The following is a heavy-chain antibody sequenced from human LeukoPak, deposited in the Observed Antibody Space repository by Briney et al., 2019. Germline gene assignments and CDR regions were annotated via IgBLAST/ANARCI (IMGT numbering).Heavy chain of an antibody. CDR1: GYTFTSYA. D-gene: IGHD3-10*01. J-gene: IGHJ6*02. CDR3: ARLSPRSYYGSGYYYYGMDV. CDR2: INAGNGNT. Sequence: VASVTVSCKASGYTFTSYAMHWVRQAPGQRLEWMGWINAGNGNTKYSQKFQGSVTITRDTSASTAYMELSSLRSEDTAVYYCARLSPRSYYGSGYYYYGMDVWGQGTTVTVSS. V-gene: IGHV1-3*01.